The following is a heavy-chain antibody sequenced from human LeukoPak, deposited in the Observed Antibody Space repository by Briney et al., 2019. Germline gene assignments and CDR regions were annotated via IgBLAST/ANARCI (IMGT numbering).Heavy chain of an antibody. V-gene: IGHV4-4*07. D-gene: IGHD6-13*01. J-gene: IGHJ6*03. CDR2: IYTSGST. CDR3: ARDRSSSWFNYYYYYMDV. Sequence: SETLSLTCTVSGGSISSYYWSWIRQPAGKGLEWIGRIYTSGSTNYNPSHKSRVTMSVDTSKNQFSLKLSSVTAADTAVYYCARDRSSSWFNYYYYYMDVWGKGTTVTVS. CDR1: GGSISSYY.